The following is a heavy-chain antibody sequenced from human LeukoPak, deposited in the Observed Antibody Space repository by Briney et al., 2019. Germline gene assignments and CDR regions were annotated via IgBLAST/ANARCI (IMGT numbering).Heavy chain of an antibody. V-gene: IGHV3-21*01. CDR2: ISSSNSYI. CDR1: GFTFSTYS. D-gene: IGHD5-18*01. J-gene: IGHJ4*02. CDR3: ARDESGLWSPFDY. Sequence: PGGSLRLSCAASGFTFSTYSMNWVRQSPGKGLEWVSFISSSNSYIYYADSVKGRFTISRDNAKNSLYLQMNSLRAEDTAVYYCARDESGLWSPFDYWGQGTLVTVSS.